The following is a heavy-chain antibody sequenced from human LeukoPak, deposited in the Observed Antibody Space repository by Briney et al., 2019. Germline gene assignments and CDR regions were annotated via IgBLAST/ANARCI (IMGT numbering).Heavy chain of an antibody. V-gene: IGHV5-51*01. J-gene: IGHJ3*02. CDR2: IYPGDSDT. D-gene: IGHD3-22*01. CDR1: GYSFPTYW. CDR3: ARRLMYYYDSSGYDVAFDI. Sequence: GESLKISCKGSGYSFPTYWIGWARQMPGKGLEWMGIIYPGDSDTRYSPSFQGQVTISADKSIITAYLQWSSLKASDTAMYYCARRLMYYYDSSGYDVAFDIWGQGTMVTVSS.